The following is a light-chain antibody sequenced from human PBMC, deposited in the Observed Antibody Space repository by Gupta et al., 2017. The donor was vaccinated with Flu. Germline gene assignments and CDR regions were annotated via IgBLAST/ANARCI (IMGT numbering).Light chain of an antibody. Sequence: SLGERATIDCKSSQSVLCSSNNKDYLAWFQQKPGQPPKLLIYWASTRESGVPDRFSGSGSGTDFTLTISILHAEDVAVYYCQRYYSIPQTFGQGTKVEIK. CDR2: WAS. CDR3: QRYYSIPQT. CDR1: QSVLCSSNNKDY. V-gene: IGKV4-1*01. J-gene: IGKJ1*01.